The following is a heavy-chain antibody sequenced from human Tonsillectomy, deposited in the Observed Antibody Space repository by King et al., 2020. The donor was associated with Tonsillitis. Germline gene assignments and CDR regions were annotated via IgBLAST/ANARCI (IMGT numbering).Heavy chain of an antibody. Sequence: QLVQSGAEVKKPGESLRISCKGSGYSFTSYWINWVRQMPGKGLEWMGRIDPSDSYTNYSPSFQGHVTISADKSISTAYLQWSSLKASDTAMYYCATRYYYDSSGPDINYYYYMDGWGKGTTVTVSS. D-gene: IGHD3-22*01. J-gene: IGHJ6*03. V-gene: IGHV5-10-1*03. CDR2: IDPSDSYT. CDR3: ATRYYYDSSGPDINYYYYMDG. CDR1: GYSFTSYW.